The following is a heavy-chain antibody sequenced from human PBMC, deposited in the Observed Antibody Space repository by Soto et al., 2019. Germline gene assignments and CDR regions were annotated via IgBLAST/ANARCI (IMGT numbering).Heavy chain of an antibody. CDR1: GGSISSGGYY. D-gene: IGHD6-13*01. CDR3: ARDYGYSSSWYSRGDAFDI. Sequence: QVQLQESGPGLVKPSQTLSLTCTVSGGSISSGGYYWSWIRQHPGKGLEWIGYIYYSGSTYYNPSLKSRVTISVDTSKNQFSLKLSSVTAADTAVYYCARDYGYSSSWYSRGDAFDIWGQGTMVTVSS. J-gene: IGHJ3*02. CDR2: IYYSGST. V-gene: IGHV4-31*03.